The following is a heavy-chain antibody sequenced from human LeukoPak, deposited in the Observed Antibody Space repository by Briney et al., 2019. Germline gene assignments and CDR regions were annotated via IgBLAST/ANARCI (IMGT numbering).Heavy chain of an antibody. CDR2: ISGSGGSGGST. J-gene: IGHJ5*02. CDR3: AKSGGVRFDP. V-gene: IGHV3-23*01. D-gene: IGHD3-16*01. Sequence: PGGSLRLSCAASGLTFSSYAMSWVRQAPGKGLEWVSAISGSGGSGGSTYYADSVKGRFTISRDNSKNTLYLQMSSLRTDDTAVYHCAKSGGVRFDPWGQGTLVTVSS. CDR1: GLTFSSYA.